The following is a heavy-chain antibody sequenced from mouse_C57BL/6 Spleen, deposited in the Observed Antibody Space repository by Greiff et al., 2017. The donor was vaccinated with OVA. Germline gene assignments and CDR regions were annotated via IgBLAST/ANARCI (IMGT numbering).Heavy chain of an antibody. CDR3: TGLLLRSYYFDY. D-gene: IGHD1-1*01. CDR2: IRLKSDNYAT. V-gene: IGHV6-3*01. CDR1: GFTFSNYW. Sequence: EVNVVESGGGLVQPGGSMKLSCVASGFTFSNYWMNWVRQSPEKGLEWVAQIRLKSDNYATHYAESVKGRFTISRDDSKSSVYLQMNNLRAEDTGIYYCTGLLLRSYYFDYWGQGTTLTVSS. J-gene: IGHJ2*01.